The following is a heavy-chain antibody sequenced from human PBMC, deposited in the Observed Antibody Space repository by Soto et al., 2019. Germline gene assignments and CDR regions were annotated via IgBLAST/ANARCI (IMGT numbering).Heavy chain of an antibody. CDR3: AKGYRENIVVVVAATTYYYYYYGMDV. V-gene: IGHV3-23*01. CDR2: ITGSGGST. CDR1: GFSFSSFS. Sequence: GGSLRPSCAASGFSFSSFSMSWVRQAPGKGLEWVSAITGSGGSTYYADSVKGRFTISRGNSKNTLYLQMNSLRAEDTAVYYCAKGYRENIVVVVAATTYYYYYYGMDVWGQGTTVTVSS. D-gene: IGHD2-15*01. J-gene: IGHJ6*02.